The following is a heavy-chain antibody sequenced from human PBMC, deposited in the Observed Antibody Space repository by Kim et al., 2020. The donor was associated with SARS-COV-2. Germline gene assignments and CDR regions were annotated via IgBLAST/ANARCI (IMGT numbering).Heavy chain of an antibody. CDR3: ASPASYIVVVPAASSSYYFDY. J-gene: IGHJ4*02. CDR1: GGSISSSSYY. V-gene: IGHV4-39*01. CDR2: IYYSGST. Sequence: SETLSLTCTVSGGSISSSSYYWGWIRQPPGKGLEWIGSIYYSGSTYYNPSLKSRVTISVDTSKNQFSLKLSSVTAADTAVYYCASPASYIVVVPAASSSYYFDYWGQGTLVTVSS. D-gene: IGHD2-2*01.